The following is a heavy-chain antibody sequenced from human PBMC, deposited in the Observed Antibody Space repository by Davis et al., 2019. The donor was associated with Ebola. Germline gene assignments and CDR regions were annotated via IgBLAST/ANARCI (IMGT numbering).Heavy chain of an antibody. CDR2: ISGSGVST. D-gene: IGHD2-15*01. Sequence: GESLKISCVASGFTVSSDYMSWVHQAPGKGLEWVSAISGSGVSTYYADSLKGRLTISRDNSKNTLYLQMNSLRADDTAVYYCAKDQGPFCSGGSCYIDFWGQGTLVTVSS. J-gene: IGHJ4*02. CDR1: GFTVSSDY. V-gene: IGHV3-23*01. CDR3: AKDQGPFCSGGSCYIDF.